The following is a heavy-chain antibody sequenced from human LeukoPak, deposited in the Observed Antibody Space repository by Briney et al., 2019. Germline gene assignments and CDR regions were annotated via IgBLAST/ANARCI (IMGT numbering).Heavy chain of an antibody. Sequence: PSETLSLTCTISGGSVSDYYWSWIRQSPGKGLEWIGYIYYTGSTTYNPSLKSRATISADTSKNQFSLKLSSVTAADTAVYYCASRKLGNDYWGQGTLVTVSS. CDR2: IYYTGST. CDR1: GGSVSDYY. V-gene: IGHV4-59*02. J-gene: IGHJ4*02. D-gene: IGHD7-27*01. CDR3: ASRKLGNDY.